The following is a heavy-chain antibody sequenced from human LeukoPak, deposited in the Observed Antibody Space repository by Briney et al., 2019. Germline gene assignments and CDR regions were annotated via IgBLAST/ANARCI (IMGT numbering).Heavy chain of an antibody. V-gene: IGHV4-34*01. J-gene: IGHJ4*02. CDR1: GEYFSTYY. CDR2: INHSGST. D-gene: IGHD2-21*01. Sequence: SETLSLTCAVYGEYFSTYYYSWIRQPPGEGLEWIGEINHSGSTNYNPSLKSRLTISVDMSKKQFFLRLSSVTAADTAMYYCARPGLAYCGGDCYSSDGYYFDYWGQGTLVTVSS. CDR3: ARPGLAYCGGDCYSSDGYYFDY.